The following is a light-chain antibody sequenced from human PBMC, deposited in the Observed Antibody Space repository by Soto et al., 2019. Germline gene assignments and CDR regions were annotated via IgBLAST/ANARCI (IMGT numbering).Light chain of an antibody. Sequence: QLVLTQSPSASASLGASVKLTCTLSSGHSSYAIAWHQQQPEKGPRYLMKLNSDGRHSKGDGIPDRFSGSSSGAERYLTISSRQSEEEADYYCQTWGTGPVVFGGGTKLTVL. CDR2: LNSDGRH. CDR1: SGHSSYA. CDR3: QTWGTGPVV. J-gene: IGLJ2*01. V-gene: IGLV4-69*01.